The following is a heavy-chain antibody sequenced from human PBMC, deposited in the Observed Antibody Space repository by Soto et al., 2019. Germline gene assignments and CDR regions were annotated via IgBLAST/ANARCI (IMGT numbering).Heavy chain of an antibody. CDR2: IYSGGST. CDR3: ERDPYYDSSGYLASNGMDV. Sequence: GGSLRLSCASSGFTVSSNYMSWVRQAPGKGLEWVSVIYSGGSTYYADSVKGRFTISRHNSKNTLYLQMNSLRAEDTAIYYCERDPYYDSSGYLASNGMDVWGQGTTVTVSS. V-gene: IGHV3-53*04. J-gene: IGHJ6*02. CDR1: GFTVSSNY. D-gene: IGHD3-22*01.